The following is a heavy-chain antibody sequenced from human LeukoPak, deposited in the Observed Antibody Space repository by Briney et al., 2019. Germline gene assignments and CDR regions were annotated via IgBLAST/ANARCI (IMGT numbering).Heavy chain of an antibody. V-gene: IGHV4-34*01. CDR1: GGFFSGYY. CDR3: ARRTLELVNIDY. Sequence: PSETLSLTCAVYGGFFSGYYWSWIRQPPGKGLEWIGEINHSGSTNYNPSLKSRVTISVDTSKNQFSLKLSSVTAADTAVYYCARRTLELVNIDYWGQGTLVTVSS. CDR2: INHSGST. D-gene: IGHD3-3*01. J-gene: IGHJ4*02.